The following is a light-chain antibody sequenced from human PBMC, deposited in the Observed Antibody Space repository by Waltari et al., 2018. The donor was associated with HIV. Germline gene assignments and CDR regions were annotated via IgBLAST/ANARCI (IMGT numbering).Light chain of an antibody. Sequence: QSALTQPASVSGPPGQSITISCTAPTNDVGRSNYVSWHQQHPGEAPKLIIHDVSDRPSWISNRFSGSKSGNTASLTISGLQTEDEADYYCSSYTSSSTYVFGTGTRVTVL. CDR1: TNDVGRSNY. V-gene: IGLV2-14*01. CDR3: SSYTSSSTYV. J-gene: IGLJ1*01. CDR2: DVS.